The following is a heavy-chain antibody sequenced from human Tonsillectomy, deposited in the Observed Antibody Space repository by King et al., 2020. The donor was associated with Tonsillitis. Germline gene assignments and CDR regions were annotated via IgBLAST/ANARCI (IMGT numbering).Heavy chain of an antibody. CDR3: AKSSSPSPTHLLYY. V-gene: IGHV3-30*02. CDR2: IRSDASKE. Sequence: QVQLVESGGAVVQPGGSLRLSCAASGFTFSSYGMHWVRQAPGKGLEWVAYIRSDASKEYYADSVTGRFTISRDSSKNTLDLQMNSLRTEDTAVYYCAKSSSPSPTHLLYYWGQGTLVTVSS. J-gene: IGHJ4*02. CDR1: GFTFSSYG. D-gene: IGHD2/OR15-2a*01.